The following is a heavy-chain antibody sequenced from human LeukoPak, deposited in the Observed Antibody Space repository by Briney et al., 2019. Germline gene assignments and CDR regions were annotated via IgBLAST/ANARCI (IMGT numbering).Heavy chain of an antibody. V-gene: IGHV3-48*04. D-gene: IGHD6-19*01. J-gene: IGHJ4*02. CDR1: GFTFSSYS. CDR3: ARVRWLGPFDS. Sequence: GGSLRLSCAASGFTFSSYSMNWVRQAPGKGLEWVSYIGSSSSTIYYADSVKGRFTISRDNAKNSLYLQMNSLRAEDTAVYYCARVRWLGPFDSWGQGTLVTVSS. CDR2: IGSSSSTI.